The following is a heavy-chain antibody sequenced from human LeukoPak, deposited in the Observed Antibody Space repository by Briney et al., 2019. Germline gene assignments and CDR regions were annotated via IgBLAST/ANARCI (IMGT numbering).Heavy chain of an antibody. V-gene: IGHV4-4*02. Sequence: SETLSLTCVVSGGSIDSPNWWSWVRQPPGKGLEWIGEIYHSESTNYKPSLQSRGTISVDKSKNQFSLKLSSVTAADTAVYYCSRCPTGYSSSWQYWGQGTLVTVSS. CDR1: GGSIDSPNW. J-gene: IGHJ4*02. CDR3: SRCPTGYSSSWQY. D-gene: IGHD6-13*01. CDR2: IYHSEST.